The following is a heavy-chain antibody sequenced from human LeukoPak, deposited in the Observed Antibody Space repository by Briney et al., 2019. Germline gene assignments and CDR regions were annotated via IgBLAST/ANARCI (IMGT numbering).Heavy chain of an antibody. CDR2: IYASGSA. CDR1: GGSVSGHY. J-gene: IGHJ4*02. CDR3: AREAPGGSGWTYFDY. V-gene: IGHV4-59*02. D-gene: IGHD6-19*01. Sequence: PSETLSLTCAVSGGSVSGHYWDWIRQPPGKGLEGIGYIYASGSANYHPSLKSRVTISLDTSENHVSLRLTSVTAEDTAVYYCAREAPGGSGWTYFDYWGQGSLVTVSS.